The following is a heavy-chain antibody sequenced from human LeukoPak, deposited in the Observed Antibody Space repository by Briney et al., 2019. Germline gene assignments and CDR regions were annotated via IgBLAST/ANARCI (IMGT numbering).Heavy chain of an antibody. J-gene: IGHJ3*02. CDR1: GFTFSDYY. CDR2: ISSSGSTI. V-gene: IGHV3-11*01. Sequence: GGSLRLSCAVSGFTFSDYYMSWICQAPGKGLEWVSYISSSGSTIYHADSVKGRFTISRDNAKNSLYLQMNSLRAEDTAVYYCARDFEYSSGWYTIAFDIWGQGTMVTVSS. D-gene: IGHD6-19*01. CDR3: ARDFEYSSGWYTIAFDI.